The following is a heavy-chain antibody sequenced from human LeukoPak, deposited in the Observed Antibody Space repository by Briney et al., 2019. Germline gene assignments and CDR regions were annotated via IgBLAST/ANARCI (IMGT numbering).Heavy chain of an antibody. Sequence: PGGSLRLSCAASGFTFSNSAMHWVRQAPGKGLEWVAVISFDGTNKYYADSVKGRFTISRDNAKDALHLRMDNLRVEDTAVYYCARARWSSTGWFLGYWGQGTLVTVSS. V-gene: IGHV3-30-3*01. CDR3: ARARWSSTGWFLGY. D-gene: IGHD6-19*01. CDR2: ISFDGTNK. CDR1: GFTFSNSA. J-gene: IGHJ4*02.